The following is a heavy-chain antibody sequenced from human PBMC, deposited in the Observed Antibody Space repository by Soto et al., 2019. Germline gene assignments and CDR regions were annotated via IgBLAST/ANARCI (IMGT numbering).Heavy chain of an antibody. CDR1: GYDFTTYG. D-gene: IGHD1-1*01. CDR2: ISAHNGNT. J-gene: IGHJ4*01. CDR3: ARGRYGDY. V-gene: IGHV1-18*01. Sequence: QVHLVQSGAEVKKPGASVKVSCKGSGYDFTTYGITWVRQAPGQGLEWMAWISAHNGNTDYAQKLQGRVTVTRDTSTSTAYMELRSLRSDDTAVYYCARGRYGDYWGQEPWSPSPQ.